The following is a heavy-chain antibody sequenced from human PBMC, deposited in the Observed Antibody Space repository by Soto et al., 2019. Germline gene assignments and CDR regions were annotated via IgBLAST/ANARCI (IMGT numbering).Heavy chain of an antibody. J-gene: IGHJ4*02. CDR2: INPYNGNT. CDR3: ARDWFGIDY. V-gene: IGHV1-18*01. Sequence: QVQLVQSGAEVKKPGASVKVSCKASGYTFTSYGISWVRQAPGQGLEWMGWINPYNGNTNYAQKLQGRVTMTTDTLTKTAYRELRILRFNDTAVYSCARDWFGIDYWGQGTLVTVSS. CDR1: GYTFTSYG. D-gene: IGHD3-16*01.